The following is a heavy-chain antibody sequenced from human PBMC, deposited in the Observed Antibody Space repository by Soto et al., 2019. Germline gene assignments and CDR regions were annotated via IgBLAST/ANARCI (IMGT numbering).Heavy chain of an antibody. CDR2: IYSGGST. J-gene: IGHJ5*02. D-gene: IGHD2-15*01. CDR3: ARDGSVSGGSGGSCYGWFDP. V-gene: IGHV3-66*01. Sequence: EVQLVESGGGLVQPGGSLRLSCAASGFTVSSNYMSWVRQAPGKGLEWVSVIYSGGSTYYADYVKGRFTISSDNSKNTLYLQMNSLSAEDTAVDYCARDGSVSGGSGGSCYGWFDPWGQGTLLTVSS. CDR1: GFTVSSNY.